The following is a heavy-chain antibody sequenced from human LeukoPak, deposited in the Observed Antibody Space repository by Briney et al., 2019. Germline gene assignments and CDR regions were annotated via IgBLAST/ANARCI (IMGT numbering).Heavy chain of an antibody. D-gene: IGHD3-10*01. Sequence: SETLSLTCAVYGGSFSGYYWSWIRQPPGKGLEWIGYIYYSGSTNYNPSLKSRVTISVDTSKNQFSLKLSSVTAADTAVYYCARATYYYGSGSIPWDYYYYMDVWGKGTTVTVSS. CDR2: IYYSGST. J-gene: IGHJ6*03. V-gene: IGHV4-59*01. CDR1: GGSFSGYY. CDR3: ARATYYYGSGSIPWDYYYYMDV.